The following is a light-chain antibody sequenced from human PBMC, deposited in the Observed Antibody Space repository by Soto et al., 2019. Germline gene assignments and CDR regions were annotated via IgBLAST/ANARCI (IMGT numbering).Light chain of an antibody. CDR3: MQCVETPFT. J-gene: IGKJ3*01. V-gene: IGKV2-28*01. CDR1: ESLLFTNGYNY. CDR2: LGS. Sequence: DIVMTQSPLSLPVTPGEAASISCRSSESLLFTNGYNYLDWYVQKPGQSPQLLIYLGSHRAPGVPDRFSGSGSGTDFTLTISRVEAEDVGFYYCMQCVETPFTFGPGTKVDIK.